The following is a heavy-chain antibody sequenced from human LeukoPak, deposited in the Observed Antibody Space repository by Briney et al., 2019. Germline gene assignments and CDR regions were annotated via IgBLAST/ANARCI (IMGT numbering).Heavy chain of an antibody. D-gene: IGHD2-2*01. J-gene: IGHJ4*02. Sequence: GGSLRLSCAASGFTFSSYSMNWVRQAPGKGLEWVSGISWNSGSIGYADSVKGRFTISRDNAKNSLYLQMNSLRAEDTALYYCVKGSLYCSSTSCYGGILDYWGQGTLVTVSS. CDR1: GFTFSSYS. V-gene: IGHV3-9*01. CDR2: ISWNSGSI. CDR3: VKGSLYCSSTSCYGGILDY.